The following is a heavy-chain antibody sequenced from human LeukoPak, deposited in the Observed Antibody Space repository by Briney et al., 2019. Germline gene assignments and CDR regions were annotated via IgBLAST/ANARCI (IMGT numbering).Heavy chain of an antibody. D-gene: IGHD3-9*01. CDR2: IYTSGST. Sequence: SETLSLTCTVSGGSISSYYWSWIRQPAGKGLEWIGRIYTSGSTNYNPSLKSRVTMSVDTSKNQFSLKLSSVTAADTAVYYCARGNFDPFYYYYYVDVWGKGTTVTISS. CDR3: ARGNFDPFYYYYYVDV. CDR1: GGSISSYY. V-gene: IGHV4-4*07. J-gene: IGHJ6*03.